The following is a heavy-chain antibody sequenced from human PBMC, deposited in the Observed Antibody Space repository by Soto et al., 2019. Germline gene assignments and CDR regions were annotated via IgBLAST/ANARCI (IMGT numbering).Heavy chain of an antibody. J-gene: IGHJ4*02. CDR2: INHSGST. Sequence: QVQLQQWGAGLLKPSETLSLTCAVYGGSFSGYYWSWIRQPPGQGLEWIGEINHSGSTNYNPSLKSRVTIPVDTSKNQFSLKLSSVTAAGTAVYYCAGAPGIAEAEEGFDYWGQGTLVTVSS. CDR3: AGAPGIAEAEEGFDY. V-gene: IGHV4-34*01. D-gene: IGHD6-13*01. CDR1: GGSFSGYY.